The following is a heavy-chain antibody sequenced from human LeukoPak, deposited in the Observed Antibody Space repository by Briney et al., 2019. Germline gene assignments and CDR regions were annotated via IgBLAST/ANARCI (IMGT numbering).Heavy chain of an antibody. CDR3: ARAPGAASGSSWEQYYYYYGMDV. CDR2: INHSGST. Sequence: SETLSLTCAVYGGSFSGYYWSWIRQPPGKGLEWIGEINHSGSTNYNPSLKSRVTISVDTSKNQFSLKLSSVTAADTAVYYCARAPGAASGSSWEQYYYYYGMDVWGQGTTVTVSS. J-gene: IGHJ6*02. V-gene: IGHV4-34*09. D-gene: IGHD6-13*01. CDR1: GGSFSGYY.